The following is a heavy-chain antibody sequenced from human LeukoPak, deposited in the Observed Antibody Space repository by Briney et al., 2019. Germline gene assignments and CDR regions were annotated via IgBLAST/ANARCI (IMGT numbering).Heavy chain of an antibody. V-gene: IGHV3-30*02. D-gene: IGHD3-3*01. CDR2: IRYDGSNK. CDR3: AKVQIFGVVIIPQDAFDI. Sequence: GGSLRLSCAASGFTFSIYPMHWVRQAPGKGLEWVAFIRYDGSNKYYADSVKGRFTISRDNSKNTLYLQMNSLRAEDTAVYYCAKVQIFGVVIIPQDAFDIWGQGTMVTVSS. CDR1: GFTFSIYP. J-gene: IGHJ3*02.